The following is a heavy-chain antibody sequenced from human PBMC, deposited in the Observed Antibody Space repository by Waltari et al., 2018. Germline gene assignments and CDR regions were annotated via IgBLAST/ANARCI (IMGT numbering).Heavy chain of an antibody. CDR3: ARVPFGVVITFDY. J-gene: IGHJ4*02. Sequence: QVQLVQSGAEVKKPGASVKVSCKASGYTLPGYYMHWVRQAPGQGLEWMGRIKPNSGGTNYAQKFQGRVTMTRDTSISTAYMELSRLRSDDTAVYYCARVPFGVVITFDYWGQGTLVTVSS. D-gene: IGHD3-3*01. V-gene: IGHV1-2*06. CDR1: GYTLPGYY. CDR2: IKPNSGGT.